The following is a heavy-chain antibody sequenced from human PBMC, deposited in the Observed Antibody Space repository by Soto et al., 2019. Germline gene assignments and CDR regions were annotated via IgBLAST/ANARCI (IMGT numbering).Heavy chain of an antibody. CDR2: FSATSENT. CDR3: AKARDQQWVRLPFDY. V-gene: IGHV3-23*01. Sequence: EVQLLESGGGLVQPGGSLRLSCVGSGFFFSSYTMHWVRQAPGKGLEWVSSFSATSENTYYADSVRGRFTISRDNSKNTLFLQMNSLTAEDTAMYYCAKARDQQWVRLPFDYCGQGILVSDSS. D-gene: IGHD6-19*01. CDR1: GFFFSSYT. J-gene: IGHJ4*02.